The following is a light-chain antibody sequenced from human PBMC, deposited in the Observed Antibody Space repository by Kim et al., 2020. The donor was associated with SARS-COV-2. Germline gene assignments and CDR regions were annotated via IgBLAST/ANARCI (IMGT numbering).Light chain of an antibody. CDR2: SAF. V-gene: IGKV1-9*01. CDR1: QGISSN. J-gene: IGKJ4*01. Sequence: GGEKVTITCRARQGISSNLAWYQQRPGKAPSLLIYSAFTLHSGVPSRFSGSGSGTDFTLTITSLQPEDFATYHCQQHHSFPLTFGGGTKVDIK. CDR3: QQHHSFPLT.